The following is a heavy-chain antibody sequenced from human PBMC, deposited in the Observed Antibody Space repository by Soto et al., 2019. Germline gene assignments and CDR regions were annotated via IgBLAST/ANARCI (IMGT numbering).Heavy chain of an antibody. CDR3: ARVYTQQLHLKARSPQEDNYYYSGMDV. J-gene: IGHJ6*02. D-gene: IGHD6-13*01. CDR1: CYSFTSDG. V-gene: IGHV1-18*04. CDR2: ISAYNGNT. Sequence: SVKGSFKASCYSFTSDGISWVRQAPRQGLEWMGWISAYNGNTNYAQKLQGKVTMTTDTSTSTAYMELRSLRSDDTAVYYCARVYTQQLHLKARSPQEDNYYYSGMDVWGQGTTVTVSS.